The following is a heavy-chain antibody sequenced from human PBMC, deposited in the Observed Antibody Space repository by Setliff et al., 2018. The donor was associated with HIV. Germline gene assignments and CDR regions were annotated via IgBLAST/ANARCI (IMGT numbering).Heavy chain of an antibody. V-gene: IGHV3-48*04. D-gene: IGHD2-2*02. J-gene: IGHJ6*03. CDR2: IYNGAAT. CDR1: GFTFSSYS. CDR3: ARVGYCSSTSCYTGAYYYYYYMDV. Sequence: PGGSLRLSCAASGFTFSSYSMNWVRQAPGKGLEWISVIYNGAATYYADSVKGRFTISRDNAKNSLYLQMNSLRAEDTAVYYCARVGYCSSTSCYTGAYYYYYYMDVWGKGTTVTVSS.